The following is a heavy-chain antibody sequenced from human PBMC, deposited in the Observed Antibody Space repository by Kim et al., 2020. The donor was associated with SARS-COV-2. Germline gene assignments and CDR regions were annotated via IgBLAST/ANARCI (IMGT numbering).Heavy chain of an antibody. Sequence: SETLSLTCAVSGGSISSSNWWSWVRQPPGKGLEWIGEIYHSGSTNYNPSLKSRVTISVDKSKNQFSLKLSSVTAADTAVYYCASFSYYYDSSGYQGFDPWGQGTLVTVSS. V-gene: IGHV4-4*02. J-gene: IGHJ5*02. CDR3: ASFSYYYDSSGYQGFDP. CDR1: GGSISSSNW. D-gene: IGHD3-22*01. CDR2: IYHSGST.